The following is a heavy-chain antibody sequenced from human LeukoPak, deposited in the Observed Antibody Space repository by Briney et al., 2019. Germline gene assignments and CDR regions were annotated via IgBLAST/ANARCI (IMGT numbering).Heavy chain of an antibody. Sequence: TSETLSLTCAVYGGSFSGYYWSWIRQPPGKGLEWIGYIYYSGSTNYNPSLKSRVTISVDTSKNQFSLKLSSVTAADTAVYYCARAPYYYDSSGYGAFDIWGQGTMVTVSS. D-gene: IGHD3-22*01. CDR2: IYYSGST. V-gene: IGHV4-59*01. CDR3: ARAPYYYDSSGYGAFDI. CDR1: GGSFSGYY. J-gene: IGHJ3*02.